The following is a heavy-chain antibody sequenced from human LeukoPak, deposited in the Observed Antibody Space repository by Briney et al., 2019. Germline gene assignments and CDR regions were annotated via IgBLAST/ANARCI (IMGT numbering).Heavy chain of an antibody. CDR2: MRGSGYT. CDR3: AKRNFGDLLNHCDY. Sequence: QPGGSLRLSCVASGFTFSNFAMSWVRQAPGKGLEWVSAMRGSGYTYYADSVKGRFTISRDNSKNTLFLQLNSLRVEDTAIYYCAKRNFGDLLNHCDYWGQGTLVTVSS. CDR1: GFTFSNFA. D-gene: IGHD3-10*01. J-gene: IGHJ4*02. V-gene: IGHV3-23*01.